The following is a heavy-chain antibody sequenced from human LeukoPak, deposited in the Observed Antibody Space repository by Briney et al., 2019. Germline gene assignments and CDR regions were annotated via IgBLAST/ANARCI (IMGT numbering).Heavy chain of an antibody. Sequence: ASVKVSCKASGYTFTSYGISWVRQAPGQGLEWMGWISAYNGNTNYAQKLQGRVTMTTDTSTSTAYMELRSLRPDDTAVYYCARERGNDFWSGYSHRELDYWGQGTLVTVSS. CDR3: ARERGNDFWSGYSHRELDY. CDR2: ISAYNGNT. D-gene: IGHD3-3*01. V-gene: IGHV1-18*01. CDR1: GYTFTSYG. J-gene: IGHJ4*02.